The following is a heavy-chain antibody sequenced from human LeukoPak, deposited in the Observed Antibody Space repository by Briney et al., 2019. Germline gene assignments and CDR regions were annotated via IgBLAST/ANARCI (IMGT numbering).Heavy chain of an antibody. CDR2: ISSSSSYI. CDR3: ARDYYGSGSVLDY. V-gene: IGHV3-21*01. J-gene: IGHJ4*02. D-gene: IGHD3-10*01. CDR1: GFTFSSYS. Sequence: GGSLRLSCAASGFTFSSYSMNWVRPAPGKGLEWVSSISSSSSYIYYADSVKGRFTISRDNAKNSLYLQMNSLRAEDTAVYYCARDYYGSGSVLDYWGQGTLVTVSS.